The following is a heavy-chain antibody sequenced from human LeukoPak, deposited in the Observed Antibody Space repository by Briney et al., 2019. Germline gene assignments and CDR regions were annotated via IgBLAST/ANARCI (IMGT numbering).Heavy chain of an antibody. D-gene: IGHD2-15*01. V-gene: IGHV3-23*01. CDR3: AKGYCSGGRCYGCDY. CDR1: GFTFSSFA. J-gene: IGHJ4*02. CDR2: ISGSGGST. Sequence: GGSLRLPCAASGFTFSSFAMNWVRQAPGKGLEWVSAISGSGGSTYYADSVKGRFTVSRDNSKNTLYLQMNSLRAEDTAVYYCAKGYCSGGRCYGCDYWGQGTLVTVSS.